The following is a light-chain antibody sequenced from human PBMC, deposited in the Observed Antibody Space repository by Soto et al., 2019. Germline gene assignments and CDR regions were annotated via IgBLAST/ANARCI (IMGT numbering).Light chain of an antibody. J-gene: IGKJ5*01. V-gene: IGKV3-20*01. CDR2: GAS. CDR3: QQYGSSPPIT. CDR1: QSVSSSY. Sequence: SPGESATLSCRASQSVSSSYLAWYQQKPGQAPRLLIYGASGRATGIPDRFSGSGSGTDFTLTISRLEPEDFAVYYCQQYGSSPPITFGQGTRLEI.